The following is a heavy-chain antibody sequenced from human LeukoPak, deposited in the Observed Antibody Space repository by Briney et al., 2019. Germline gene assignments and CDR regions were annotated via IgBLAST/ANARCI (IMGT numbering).Heavy chain of an antibody. D-gene: IGHD2-15*01. V-gene: IGHV5-51*01. J-gene: IGHJ5*02. Sequence: GESLKSSCKGSGYSFTSYWIGWVRQMPGKGLEWMGIIYPGDSDTRYSTYFQGQVTISADKSISTAYPQWSSLKASDTAMYYCARRVVAATSRGVELDWFDPWGQGTLVTVSS. CDR1: GYSFTSYW. CDR3: ARRVVAATSRGVELDWFDP. CDR2: IYPGDSDT.